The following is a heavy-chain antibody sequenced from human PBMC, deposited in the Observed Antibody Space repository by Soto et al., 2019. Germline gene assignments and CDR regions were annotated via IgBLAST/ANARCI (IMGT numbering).Heavy chain of an antibody. J-gene: IGHJ3*02. D-gene: IGHD1-26*01. CDR1: GGSISSGGYY. Sequence: SETLSLTCTVSGGSISSGGYYWSWIRQHPGKGLEWIGYIYYSGSTYYNPSLKSRVTISVDTSKNQFSLKLSSVTAADTAVYYCARHTIRLLDAFDIWGQGTMVTVSS. CDR2: IYYSGST. V-gene: IGHV4-31*03. CDR3: ARHTIRLLDAFDI.